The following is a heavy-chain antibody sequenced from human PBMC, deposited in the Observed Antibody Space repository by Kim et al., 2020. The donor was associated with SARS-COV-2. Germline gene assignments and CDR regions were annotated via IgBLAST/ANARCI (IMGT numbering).Heavy chain of an antibody. CDR2: INHSGST. Sequence: SETLSLTCAVYGGSFSGYYWSWIRQPPGKGLEWIGEINHSGSTNYNPSLKSRVTISVDTSKNQFSLKLSSVTAADTAVYYCARVGSGPDIVVVPAAKTPQTRYYFDYWGQGTLVTVSS. CDR3: ARVGSGPDIVVVPAAKTPQTRYYFDY. CDR1: GGSFSGYY. V-gene: IGHV4-34*01. D-gene: IGHD2-2*01. J-gene: IGHJ4*02.